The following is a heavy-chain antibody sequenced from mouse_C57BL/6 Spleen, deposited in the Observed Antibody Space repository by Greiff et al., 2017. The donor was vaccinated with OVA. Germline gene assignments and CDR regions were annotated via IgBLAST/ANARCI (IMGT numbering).Heavy chain of an antibody. CDR2: IRSKSNNYAT. V-gene: IGHV10-1*01. CDR1: GFSFNTYA. J-gene: IGHJ1*03. Sequence: EVKLVESGGGLVQPKGSLKLSCAASGFSFNTYAMNWVRQAPGQGLEWVARIRSKSNNYATYYADSVKDRFTISRDDSESMLYLQMNNLKTEDTAMYYCVKGNWYFDVWGTGTTVTVSS. CDR3: VKGNWYFDV.